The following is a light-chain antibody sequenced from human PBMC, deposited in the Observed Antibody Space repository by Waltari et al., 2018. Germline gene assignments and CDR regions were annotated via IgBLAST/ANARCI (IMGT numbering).Light chain of an antibody. CDR3: QQYGSSPYT. Sequence: EIVLTQSPGTLSLSPGERATLSCRASQSVTSSYLAWYQQKPGQAPRLLIYGESSRATCIPDRGSGSGSGTDFTLTISRLEPEDFALYYGQQYGSSPYTFGQGTKLEI. J-gene: IGKJ2*01. CDR1: QSVTSSY. CDR2: GES. V-gene: IGKV3-20*01.